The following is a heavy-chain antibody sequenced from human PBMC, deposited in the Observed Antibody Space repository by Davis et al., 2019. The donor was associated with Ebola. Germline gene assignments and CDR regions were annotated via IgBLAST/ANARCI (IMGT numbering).Heavy chain of an antibody. J-gene: IGHJ6*02. D-gene: IGHD6-13*01. CDR3: AKDYSSSPHGMDV. V-gene: IGHV3-23*01. Sequence: GESLKISCAASGFTFTSHSMTWVRQVPGKGLEWVSGISGSGGSTYYADSVKGRFTFSRDNSKNTLYLQMNSLRAEDTALYYCAKDYSSSPHGMDVWGQGTTVTVSS. CDR1: GFTFTSHS. CDR2: ISGSGGST.